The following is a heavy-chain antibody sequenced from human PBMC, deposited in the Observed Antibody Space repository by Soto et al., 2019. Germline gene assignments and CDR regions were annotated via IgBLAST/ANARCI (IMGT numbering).Heavy chain of an antibody. CDR3: ARAKGFLEGHNWFDP. CDR2: INPNSGGT. Sequence: GASVKVSCKASGYTFTGCYMHWVRQAPGQGLEWMGWINPNSGGTNYAQKFQGRVTMTRDTSISTAYMELSRLRSDDTAVYYCARAKGFLEGHNWFDPWGQGTLVTVSS. V-gene: IGHV1-2*02. D-gene: IGHD3-3*01. J-gene: IGHJ5*02. CDR1: GYTFTGCY.